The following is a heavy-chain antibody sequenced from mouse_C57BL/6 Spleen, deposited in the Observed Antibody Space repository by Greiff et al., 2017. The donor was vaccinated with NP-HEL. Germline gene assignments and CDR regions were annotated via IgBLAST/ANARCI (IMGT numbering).Heavy chain of an antibody. CDR2: IWTGGGT. V-gene: IGHV2-9-1*01. D-gene: IGHD2-10*01. CDR3: ARSAYYGNYDWYFDV. J-gene: IGHJ1*03. CDR1: GFSLTSYA. Sequence: VMLVESGPGLVAPSQSLSITCTVSGFSLTSYAISWVRQPPGKGLEWLGVIWTGGGTNYNSALKSRLSISKDNSKSQVFLKMNSLQTDDTARYYCARSAYYGNYDWYFDVWGTGTTVTLSS.